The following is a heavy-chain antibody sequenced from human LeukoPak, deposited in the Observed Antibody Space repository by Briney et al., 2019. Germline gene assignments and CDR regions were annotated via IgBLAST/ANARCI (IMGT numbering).Heavy chain of an antibody. D-gene: IGHD1-26*01. Sequence: PSETLSLTCTVSGGSISSYYWSWIRQPPGKGLEWIGYIYYSGSTNYNPSLKSRVTISVDTSKNQFSLKLSSVTAADTAVYYCARCPLIVGATSYYYYYYMDVWGKGTTVTVSS. CDR2: IYYSGST. CDR3: ARCPLIVGATSYYYYYYMDV. CDR1: GGSISSYY. J-gene: IGHJ6*03. V-gene: IGHV4-59*08.